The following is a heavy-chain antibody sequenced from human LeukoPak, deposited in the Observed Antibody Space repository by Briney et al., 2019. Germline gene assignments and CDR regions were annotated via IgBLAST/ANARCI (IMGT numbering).Heavy chain of an antibody. J-gene: IGHJ4*02. D-gene: IGHD6-19*01. V-gene: IGHV3-48*01. CDR3: AGGAPVYSSGWYGSRFDY. Sequence: PGGSLRLSCAASRFTFSSYDMYWVRQAPGKGLEWISYISSRSSSTRYYADSVKGLFTISRDNAKNSLYLQMNSLRAEDTAVYYCAGGAPVYSSGWYGSRFDYWGQGTLVTVSS. CDR1: RFTFSSYD. CDR2: ISSRSSSTR.